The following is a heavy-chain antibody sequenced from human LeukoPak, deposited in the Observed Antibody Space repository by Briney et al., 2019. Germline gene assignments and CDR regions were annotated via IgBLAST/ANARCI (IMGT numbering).Heavy chain of an antibody. J-gene: IGHJ6*03. V-gene: IGHV4-61*09. CDR2: IYTTGST. CDR1: GGSISSTSYY. Sequence: SETLSLTCTVSGGSISSTSYYWSWIRQPAGKGLEWIGHIYTTGSTNYNPSLKSRVTISVDTSKNQFSLKLSSVTAADTAVYYCARTTTVRGTYYMDVWGKGTTVTISS. D-gene: IGHD3-10*01. CDR3: ARTTTVRGTYYMDV.